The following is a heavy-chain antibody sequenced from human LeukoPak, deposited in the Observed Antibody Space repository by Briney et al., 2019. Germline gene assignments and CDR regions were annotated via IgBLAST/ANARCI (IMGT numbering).Heavy chain of an antibody. Sequence: SETLSLTCTVSGGSISSSSSYWGWIRQPPGKGLEWIGSIYYSGSTYYNPSLKSRVTISVDTSKNQFSLKLSSVTAADTAVYYCARPPYNWNFDAFDIWGQGTMVTVSS. J-gene: IGHJ3*02. D-gene: IGHD1-7*01. V-gene: IGHV4-39*01. CDR3: ARPPYNWNFDAFDI. CDR2: IYYSGST. CDR1: GGSISSSSSY.